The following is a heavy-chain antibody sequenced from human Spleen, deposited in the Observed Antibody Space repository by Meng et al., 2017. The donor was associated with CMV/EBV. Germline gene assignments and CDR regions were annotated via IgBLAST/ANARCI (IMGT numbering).Heavy chain of an antibody. Sequence: SVKVSCKASGYTFTGYYMHWVRQAPGQGLEWMGWVNPNSGGTNYAQNFQGRVTMTRDTSINTVYMELSSLRSDDTAVYYCARAGVGAASAFDYWGQGTLVTVSS. CDR3: ARAGVGAASAFDY. V-gene: IGHV1-2*02. CDR2: VNPNSGGT. D-gene: IGHD1-26*01. J-gene: IGHJ4*02. CDR1: GYTFTGYY.